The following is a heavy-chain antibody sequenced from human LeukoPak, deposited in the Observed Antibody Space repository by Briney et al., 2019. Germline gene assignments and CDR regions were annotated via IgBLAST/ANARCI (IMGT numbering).Heavy chain of an antibody. CDR2: IKSKTDGGTT. CDR3: ARGITMTAYMDV. CDR1: GFTFSSYE. J-gene: IGHJ6*03. D-gene: IGHD3-22*01. V-gene: IGHV3-15*01. Sequence: GGSLRLSCAASGFTFSSYELNWVRQAPGKGLEWVGRIKSKTDGGTTDYAAPVKGRFTISRDDSKNTLYLQMNSLRAEDTAVYYCARGITMTAYMDVWGKGTTVTVSS.